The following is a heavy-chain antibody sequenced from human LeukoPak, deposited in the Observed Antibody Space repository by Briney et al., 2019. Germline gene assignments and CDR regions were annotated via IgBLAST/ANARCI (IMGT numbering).Heavy chain of an antibody. CDR2: ISYDGNNK. CDR1: GFTFSSYS. Sequence: GGSLRLSCAASGFTFSSYSMNWVRQAPGKGLEWVAVISYDGNNKYYADSVKGRFTISRDNSKNTLYLQMNSLRAEDTAVYYCATEGGYDDSSGYPKQNYFDYWGQGTLVTVSS. CDR3: ATEGGYDDSSGYPKQNYFDY. D-gene: IGHD3-22*01. V-gene: IGHV3-30*03. J-gene: IGHJ4*02.